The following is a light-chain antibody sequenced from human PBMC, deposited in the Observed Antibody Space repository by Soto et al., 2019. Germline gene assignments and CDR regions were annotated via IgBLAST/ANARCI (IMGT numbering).Light chain of an antibody. Sequence: EIVLTQSPATLSLSPGERATLSCRASQSFSSCYLAWYQQKPGQAPRLLIYGASSRATGIPDRFSGSGSGTDFTLTISSLEPEDFAVYYCQHYGSAPFTFGPGTKVDVK. CDR2: GAS. V-gene: IGKV3-20*01. CDR3: QHYGSAPFT. J-gene: IGKJ3*01. CDR1: QSFSSCY.